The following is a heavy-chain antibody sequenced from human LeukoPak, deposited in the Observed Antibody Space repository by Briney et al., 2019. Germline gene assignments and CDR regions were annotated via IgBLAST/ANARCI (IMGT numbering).Heavy chain of an antibody. CDR3: ARANWGHPMYYFDY. V-gene: IGHV3-66*01. Sequence: GGSPRPSCAASGFXVSSNYISWGRQAPGKGLEWVSIIYSGGSTYYADSVKGRFTISRDNSKNTLYLQMNSLRAEDTAVYYCARANWGHPMYYFDYWGQGTLVTVSS. J-gene: IGHJ4*02. D-gene: IGHD7-27*01. CDR2: IYSGGST. CDR1: GFXVSSNY.